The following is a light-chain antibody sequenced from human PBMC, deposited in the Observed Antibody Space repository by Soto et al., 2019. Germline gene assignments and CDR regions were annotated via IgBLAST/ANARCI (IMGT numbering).Light chain of an antibody. J-gene: IGKJ1*01. CDR3: QQYGSSPT. CDR2: DAS. CDR1: QSVSSSY. V-gene: IGKV3-20*01. Sequence: EIVMTQSPGTLSLSPGERATLSCRASQSVSSSYLAWYQQKPGQAPRLLIYDASSRATGIPDRFSGSGSGTDFPLPISRLEPEDFAVYYCQQYGSSPTFGQGTKVEIK.